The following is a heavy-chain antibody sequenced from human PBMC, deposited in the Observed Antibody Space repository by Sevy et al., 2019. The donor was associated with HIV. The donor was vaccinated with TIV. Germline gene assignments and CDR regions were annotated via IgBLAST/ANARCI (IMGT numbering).Heavy chain of an antibody. J-gene: IGHJ6*03. D-gene: IGHD3-3*01. Sequence: ASVKVSCKASGYTFTSYYMHWVRQAPGQGLEWMGIINPSGGSTSYAQKFQGRVTMTRDRSTSTVYMELSSLRSEDTAVHYCARGSGLYYYYYYMDVWGKGTTVTVSS. CDR2: INPSGGST. CDR3: ARGSGLYYYYYYMDV. V-gene: IGHV1-46*01. CDR1: GYTFTSYY.